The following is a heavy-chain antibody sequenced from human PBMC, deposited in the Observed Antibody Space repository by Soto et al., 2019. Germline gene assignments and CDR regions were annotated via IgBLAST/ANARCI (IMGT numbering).Heavy chain of an antibody. CDR3: ARDAERRDGYNGNYFDY. V-gene: IGHV1-69*13. CDR2: IIPIFGTA. J-gene: IGHJ4*02. D-gene: IGHD5-12*01. Sequence: SVKVSCKASGGTFSSYAISWVRQAPGQGLEWMGGIIPIFGTANYAQKFQGRVTITADESTSTAYMELSSLRSEDTAVYYCARDAERRDGYNGNYFDYWGQGTLVTVSS. CDR1: GGTFSSYA.